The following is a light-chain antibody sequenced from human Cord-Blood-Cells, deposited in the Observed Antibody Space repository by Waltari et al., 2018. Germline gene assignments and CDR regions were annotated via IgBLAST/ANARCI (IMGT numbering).Light chain of an antibody. V-gene: IGKV1-5*01. CDR3: QQYNSYPYT. Sequence: DIQMTQSPSTLSAFVGDRVTITCRASQRISSWLAWYQQKPGKAPKLLNYDASSLESGVPSRFSGRGSGAEFTLTISSLQPDDFATYYCQQYNSYPYTFGQGTKLEIK. CDR2: DAS. J-gene: IGKJ2*01. CDR1: QRISSW.